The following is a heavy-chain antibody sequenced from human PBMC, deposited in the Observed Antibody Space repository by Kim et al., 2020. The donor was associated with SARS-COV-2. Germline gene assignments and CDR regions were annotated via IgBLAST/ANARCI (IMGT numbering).Heavy chain of an antibody. V-gene: IGHV1-3*01. D-gene: IGHD3-3*01. J-gene: IGHJ6*02. CDR3: ATVGGMNFWSGGMDV. CDR2: INAGNGNT. Sequence: ASVKVSCKASGYTFTSYAMHWVRQAPGQRLEWMGWINAGNGNTKYSQKFQGRVTITRDTSASTAYMELSSLRSEDTAVYYCATVGGMNFWSGGMDVWGQGTTVTVSS. CDR1: GYTFTSYA.